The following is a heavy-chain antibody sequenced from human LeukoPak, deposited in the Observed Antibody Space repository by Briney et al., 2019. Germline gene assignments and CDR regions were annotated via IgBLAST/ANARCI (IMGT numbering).Heavy chain of an antibody. CDR2: FDLEDGET. J-gene: IGHJ6*03. CDR1: GYTLTELS. D-gene: IGHD1-26*01. CDR3: ASKRVVGALGSYYYYYMDV. Sequence: ASVKVSCQVSGYTLTELSMHWVRQAPGKGLEWMGGFDLEDGETIYAQKFQGRVTMTEDTSTDTAYMELSSLRSEDTAVYYCASKRVVGALGSYYYYYMDVWGKGTTVTVSS. V-gene: IGHV1-24*01.